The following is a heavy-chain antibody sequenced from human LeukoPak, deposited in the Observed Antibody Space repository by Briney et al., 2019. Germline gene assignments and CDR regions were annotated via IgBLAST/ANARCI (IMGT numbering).Heavy chain of an antibody. J-gene: IGHJ4*02. CDR1: GYTFTGYY. V-gene: IGHV1-69*02. D-gene: IGHD1-14*01. Sequence: SVKVSCKASGYTFTGYYMHWVRQAPGQGLEWMGRIIPILGIANYAQKFQGRVTITADKSTSTAYMELSSLRSEDTAVYYCARKAWSTTSEGDYWGQGTLVTVSS. CDR3: ARKAWSTTSEGDY. CDR2: IIPILGIA.